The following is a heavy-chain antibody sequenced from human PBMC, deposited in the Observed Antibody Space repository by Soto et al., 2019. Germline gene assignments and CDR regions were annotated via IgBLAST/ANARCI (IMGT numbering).Heavy chain of an antibody. CDR3: ARLYSSGGRYGMDV. D-gene: IGHD5-18*01. CDR1: GYSFTGYY. V-gene: IGHV1-2*02. CDR2: SNPYSGGT. Sequence: ASVKGSCKASGYSFTGYYLHWGRQAPGQGLEWLGWSNPYSGGTNYAQKFQGRVTMTRDTSISTAYMELSRLRSDDTAVYYCARLYSSGGRYGMDVWGQGTTVTVSS. J-gene: IGHJ6*02.